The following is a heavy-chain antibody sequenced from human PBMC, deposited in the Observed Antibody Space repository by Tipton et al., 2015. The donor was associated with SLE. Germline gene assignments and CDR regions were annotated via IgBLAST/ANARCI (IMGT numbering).Heavy chain of an antibody. D-gene: IGHD4-11*01. CDR2: IYSSGSP. V-gene: IGHV4-61*02. J-gene: IGHJ5*01. CDR3: ATYSGWFHT. CDR1: GGSVNSGLYY. Sequence: TLSLTCTVSGGSVNSGLYYWSWVRQPAGEGLEGIGRIYSSGSPNYNPSLKSRVSISLDTSKNQFSLKLNSVTAADTAVYYCATYSGWFHTWGHGALVTVSS.